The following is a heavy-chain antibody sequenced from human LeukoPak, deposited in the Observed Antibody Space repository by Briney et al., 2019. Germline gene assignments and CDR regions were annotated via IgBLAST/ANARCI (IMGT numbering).Heavy chain of an antibody. D-gene: IGHD6-19*01. Sequence: SETLSLTCTVSGGSISSYYWSWIRQPAGKGLEWIGRIYTSGSTNYNPSLKSRVTMSVDTSKNQFSLKLSSVTAADTAVYYCARYLRQWLVRGLDAFDIWGQGTMVTVSS. CDR1: GGSISSYY. CDR3: ARYLRQWLVRGLDAFDI. V-gene: IGHV4-4*07. J-gene: IGHJ3*02. CDR2: IYTSGST.